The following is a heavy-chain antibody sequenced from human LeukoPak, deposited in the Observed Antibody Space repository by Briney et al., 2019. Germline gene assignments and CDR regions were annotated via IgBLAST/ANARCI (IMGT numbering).Heavy chain of an antibody. J-gene: IGHJ6*02. CDR3: ARDGTYGDYNYYGLDV. CDR2: ISSSSSTI. Sequence: GGSLRLSCAASGFTFSSYGMSWVRQAPGKGLEWVSYISSSSSTIYYADSVKGRFTISRDNAKNSLYLQMNSLRDEDTAVYYCARDGTYGDYNYYGLDVWGQGTPVTVSS. D-gene: IGHD4-17*01. CDR1: GFTFSSYG. V-gene: IGHV3-48*02.